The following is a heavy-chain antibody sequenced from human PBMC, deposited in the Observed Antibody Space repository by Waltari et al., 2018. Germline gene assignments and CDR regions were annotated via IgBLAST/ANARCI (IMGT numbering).Heavy chain of an antibody. CDR1: GFTVSSNY. CDR2: IESGGSR. V-gene: IGHV3-53*01. J-gene: IGHJ4*02. CDR3: AGGAYSYSYLDY. Sequence: EVQLVESGGGLIQPGGSLRLSCAASGFTVSSNYISWVRQAPGRGLELGSVIESGGSRYYADSVRGRFTISRDNSKNTLYLQMNSLRAEDTAVYFCAGGAYSYSYLDYWGQGTLVTVSS. D-gene: IGHD4-4*01.